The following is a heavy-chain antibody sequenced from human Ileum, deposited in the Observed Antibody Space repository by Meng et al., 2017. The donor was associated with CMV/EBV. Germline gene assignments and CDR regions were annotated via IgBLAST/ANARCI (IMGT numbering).Heavy chain of an antibody. CDR2: ILPILGVA. D-gene: IGHD1-26*01. J-gene: IGHJ5*02. Sequence: SGGTFIRYTISWDRQGPGHGLEWMGRILPILGVASYARKFQGRVTITADQSTSTAYMALSSLRPEDTAVYYCARERSPYSGSYSVDPWGQGALVTVSS. CDR1: GGTFIRYT. CDR3: ARERSPYSGSYSVDP. V-gene: IGHV1-69*04.